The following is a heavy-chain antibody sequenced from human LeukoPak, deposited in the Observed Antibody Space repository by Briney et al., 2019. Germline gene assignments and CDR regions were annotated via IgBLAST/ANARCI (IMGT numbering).Heavy chain of an antibody. CDR3: ARDPPDGYGSGRGSDY. D-gene: IGHD3-10*01. CDR1: GYTFTSYD. CDR2: MNPNSGNT. Sequence: ASVKVSCKASGYTFTSYDINWVRQATGQGLEWMGWMNPNSGNTGYAQKFQGRVTMTRNTSISTAYMELSSLRSEDTAVYYCARDPPDGYGSGRGSDYWGQGTLVTVSS. V-gene: IGHV1-8*01. J-gene: IGHJ4*02.